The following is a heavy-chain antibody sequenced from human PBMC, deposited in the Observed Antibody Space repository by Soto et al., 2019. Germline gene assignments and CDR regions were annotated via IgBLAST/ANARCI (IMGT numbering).Heavy chain of an antibody. Sequence: SETLSLTCTVSGASISRGNYYWTWIRQPPGKGLEWLGYTYYGGSTSYNPSLQSRVAITVDTSKNQFSLRLNSLTAADTAVYFCARDVGPAYYGLGRPFDNWGQGALVTVSS. D-gene: IGHD3-10*01. CDR2: TYYGGST. CDR1: GASISRGNYY. V-gene: IGHV4-30-4*01. CDR3: ARDVGPAYYGLGRPFDN. J-gene: IGHJ4*02.